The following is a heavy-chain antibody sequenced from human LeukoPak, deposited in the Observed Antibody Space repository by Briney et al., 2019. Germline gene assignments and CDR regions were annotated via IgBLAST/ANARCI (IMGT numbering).Heavy chain of an antibody. CDR3: AKDRPNFHENSGHYYRRDGDS. D-gene: IGHD3-22*01. V-gene: IGHV3-23*01. CDR2: MCGTAGCT. J-gene: IGHJ5*01. Sequence: GGSLTLSCQASGFTFYIYAMSWVRQAPGKGLEWVASMCGTAGCTFYPDSVKGRFTISRDNSKNVLYLRLNSLTAEDTAIYYCAKDRPNFHENSGHYYRRDGDSWGQGTLVTVSS. CDR1: GFTFYIYA.